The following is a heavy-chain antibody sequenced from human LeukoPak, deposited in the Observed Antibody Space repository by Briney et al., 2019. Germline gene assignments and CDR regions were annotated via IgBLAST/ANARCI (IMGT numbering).Heavy chain of an antibody. D-gene: IGHD3-22*01. J-gene: IGHJ3*02. V-gene: IGHV3-30-3*01. Sequence: GGSLRLSCAASGFTFSSYAMHWVRQAPGKGLEWVAVISYDGSNKYYADSVKGRFTISRDNSKNTLYLQMNSLRAEDTAVYYCARGGEYYYDSSGSAEGAFDIWGQGTMVTVSS. CDR1: GFTFSSYA. CDR2: ISYDGSNK. CDR3: ARGGEYYYDSSGSAEGAFDI.